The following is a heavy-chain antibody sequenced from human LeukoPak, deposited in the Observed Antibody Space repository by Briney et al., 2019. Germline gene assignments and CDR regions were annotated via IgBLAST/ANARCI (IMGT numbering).Heavy chain of an antibody. CDR3: ARDHTWSGSYGN. V-gene: IGHV1-18*01. CDR2: ISTYNGNT. Sequence: ASVKVSCKASGYTFTKYGITWVRQAPGQGLEWMGWISTYNGNTNYAQKLQGRVTMTTDTSTSTAYMELRSLISDDAAVYYCARDHTWSGSYGNWGQGTLVTVSS. J-gene: IGHJ4*02. D-gene: IGHD1-26*01. CDR1: GYTFTKYG.